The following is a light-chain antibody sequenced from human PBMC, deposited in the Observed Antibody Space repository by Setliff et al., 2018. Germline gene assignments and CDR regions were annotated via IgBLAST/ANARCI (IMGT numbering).Light chain of an antibody. CDR3: CSYAASYNPYV. Sequence: SALTQPPSASGSPGQSLTISCTGTSSDIGAYKFVSWYQQHPGRAPRLIIYEVTKRPSGVPDRFSGSKSGNTASLTVSGLQAEDEADYYCCSYAASYNPYVFGTGTKVTVL. CDR2: EVT. V-gene: IGLV2-8*01. J-gene: IGLJ1*01. CDR1: SSDIGAYKF.